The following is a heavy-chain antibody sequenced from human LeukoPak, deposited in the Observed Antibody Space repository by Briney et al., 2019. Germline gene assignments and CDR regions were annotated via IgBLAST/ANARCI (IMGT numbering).Heavy chain of an antibody. CDR1: GGSISSGGYS. Sequence: SQTLSLTCAVSGGSISSGGYSWSWIRQPPGKGLEWIGYIYHSGSTYYNPSLKSRVTISVDRSKNQFSLKLSSVTAADTAVNYCARTYYYDSSETFDYWGQGTLVTVSS. CDR3: ARTYYYDSSETFDY. J-gene: IGHJ4*02. V-gene: IGHV4-30-2*01. CDR2: IYHSGST. D-gene: IGHD3-22*01.